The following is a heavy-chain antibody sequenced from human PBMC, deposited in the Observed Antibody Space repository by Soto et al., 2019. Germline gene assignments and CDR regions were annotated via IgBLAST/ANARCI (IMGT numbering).Heavy chain of an antibody. V-gene: IGHV3-30*18. CDR2: ISYDGSNK. CDR3: AKDRKYLSSGYFAYFQH. Sequence: GGSLRLSCAASGFTFSSYGMHWVRQAPGKGLEWVAVISYDGSNKYYADSVKGRFTISRDNSKNTLYLQMNSLRAEDTAVYYCAKDRKYLSSGYFAYFQHWGQGTLVTVSS. J-gene: IGHJ1*01. CDR1: GFTFSSYG. D-gene: IGHD3-22*01.